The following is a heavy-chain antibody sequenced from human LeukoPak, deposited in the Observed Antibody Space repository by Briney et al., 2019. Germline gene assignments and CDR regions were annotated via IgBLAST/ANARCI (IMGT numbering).Heavy chain of an antibody. V-gene: IGHV4-59*01. J-gene: IGHJ5*02. CDR3: ARDEDADRGIWFDP. D-gene: IGHD1-14*01. Sequence: KPSETLSLTCTVSGGSISTYYWNWIRQPPGKGLEWVGYSHYSGNTNYNPSLKNRVTISVDTSKNQFSLKLRSVTAADTAMYYCARDEDADRGIWFDPWGQGTLVTVSS. CDR1: GGSISTYY. CDR2: SHYSGNT.